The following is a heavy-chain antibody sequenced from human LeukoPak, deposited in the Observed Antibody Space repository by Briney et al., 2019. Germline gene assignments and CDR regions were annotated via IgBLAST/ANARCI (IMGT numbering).Heavy chain of an antibody. CDR3: ARNFVGYYYDSSGYPY. J-gene: IGHJ4*02. CDR1: GGTFSSYA. Sequence: GASVKVSCKASGGTFSSYAISWVRQAPGQGLEWVGRIIPILGIANYAQKFQGRVTITADKSTSTAYMELSSLRSEDTAVYYCARNFVGYYYDSSGYPYWGQGTLVTVSS. V-gene: IGHV1-69*04. CDR2: IIPILGIA. D-gene: IGHD3-22*01.